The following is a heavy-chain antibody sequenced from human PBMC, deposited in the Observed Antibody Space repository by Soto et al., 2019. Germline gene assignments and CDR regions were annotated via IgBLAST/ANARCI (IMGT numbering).Heavy chain of an antibody. CDR2: TNPSSGGT. V-gene: IGHV1-2*04. Sequence: ASVKVSCKSSGYTFTDYYIHWVRQAPGQGLEWMGWTNPSSGGTKFAQNFQGWVILTRDTSINTAYMEMTRLRSDDTAVYYCVRGEAGYYYYGMDVWGQGTTVTVSS. CDR1: GYTFTDYY. J-gene: IGHJ6*02. CDR3: VRGEAGYYYYGMDV.